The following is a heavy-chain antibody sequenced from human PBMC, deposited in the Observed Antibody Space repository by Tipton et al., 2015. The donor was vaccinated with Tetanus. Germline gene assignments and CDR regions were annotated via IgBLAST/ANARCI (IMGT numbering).Heavy chain of an antibody. CDR3: LDYDGAESHGVY. CDR2: ISGSRLTP. CDR1: GFTFKSYT. J-gene: IGHJ4*02. D-gene: IGHD3-10*01. V-gene: IGHV3-23*01. Sequence: GSLRLSCAASGFTFKSYTMNWVRQAPGNGLEWVAAISGSRLTPYYADSVKGRSTISRDNSKNTVYLQMNSLRVEDTAVYYCLDYDGAESHGVYWGQGIQVTVSS.